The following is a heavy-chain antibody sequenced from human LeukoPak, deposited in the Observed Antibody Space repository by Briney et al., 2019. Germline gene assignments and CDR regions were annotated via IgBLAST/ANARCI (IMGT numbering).Heavy chain of an antibody. CDR3: ARDEGQLGQNYFDY. Sequence: PGGSLRLSCADSVFTFSSYSMNWVRQTPGKGLEWVSSISSSSSYIYYADSVKGRFTISRDNAKNSLYLQMNSLRAEDTAVYYCARDEGQLGQNYFDYWGQGTLVTVSS. CDR2: ISSSSSYI. CDR1: VFTFSSYS. V-gene: IGHV3-21*01. J-gene: IGHJ4*02. D-gene: IGHD5-18*01.